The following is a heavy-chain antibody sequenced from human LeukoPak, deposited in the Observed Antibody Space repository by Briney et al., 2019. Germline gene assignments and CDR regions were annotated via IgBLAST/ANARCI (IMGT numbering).Heavy chain of an antibody. J-gene: IGHJ4*02. Sequence: GGSLRLSCAASGFTFSSYAMSWVRQAPGKGLEWVSAISGSCGSTYYADSVKGPFTISRDNSKNTLYLQMNSLRAEDTAVYYCAKVCDLYYDILTGYYGGHQNSFDYWGQGTLVTVSS. CDR2: ISGSCGST. D-gene: IGHD3-9*01. CDR3: AKVCDLYYDILTGYYGGHQNSFDY. V-gene: IGHV3-23*01. CDR1: GFTFSSYA.